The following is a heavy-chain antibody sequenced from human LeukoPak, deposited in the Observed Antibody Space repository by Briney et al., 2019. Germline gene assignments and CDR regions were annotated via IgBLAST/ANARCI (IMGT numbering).Heavy chain of an antibody. J-gene: IGHJ4*02. CDR3: ARAAAVTGQFDF. Sequence: SETLSLTCTVSGASISSSNWWTWVRQPPGEALEWIGEIYHAGSTKYNPSLKSRLTISVDKSSNSFSLSLTSVTAADTAFYYCARAAAVTGQFDFWGQGTLVTVS. CDR2: IYHAGST. CDR1: GASISSSNW. V-gene: IGHV4-4*02. D-gene: IGHD6-19*01.